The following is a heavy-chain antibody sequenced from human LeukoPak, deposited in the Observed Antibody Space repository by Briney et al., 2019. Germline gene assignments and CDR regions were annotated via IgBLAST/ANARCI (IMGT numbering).Heavy chain of an antibody. Sequence: TSQTLSLTCTVSGGSISSGGYYWSWIRQHPGKGLEWIGYIYYSGSTYYNPSLKSRVTISVDTSKNQFSLKLSSVTAADTAVYYCARVTPTYGSGREWFDSWGQGTLVTVSS. J-gene: IGHJ5*01. D-gene: IGHD3-10*01. CDR2: IYYSGST. CDR3: ARVTPTYGSGREWFDS. V-gene: IGHV4-31*03. CDR1: GGSISSGGYY.